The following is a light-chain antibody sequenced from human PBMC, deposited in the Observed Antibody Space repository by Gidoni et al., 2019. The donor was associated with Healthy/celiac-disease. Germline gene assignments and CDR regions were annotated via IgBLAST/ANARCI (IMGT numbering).Light chain of an antibody. J-gene: IGKJ1*01. CDR1: QGISSY. CDR2: AAS. Sequence: IRFPQSPSAFSAATGDRVAITCRTSQGISSYLDWYQQKPGKAPKLLIYAASTLQSGVPSRFSGSGSGTDFTLTISCLQSEDFATYYCQQYYSYPWTFGQGTKVEIK. CDR3: QQYYSYPWT. V-gene: IGKV1-8*01.